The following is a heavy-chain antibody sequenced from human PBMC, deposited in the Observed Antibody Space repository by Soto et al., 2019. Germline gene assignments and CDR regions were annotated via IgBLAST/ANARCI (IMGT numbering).Heavy chain of an antibody. D-gene: IGHD2-2*01. V-gene: IGHV5-10-1*01. CDR3: ARRGYCTSTSCYAMRYFGMDV. J-gene: IGHJ6*02. Sequence: GESLKISCKGSGYNFTSYWISWVRQMPGKGLEWMGRIDPSDSYINYSPSFQGHVTISADKSTNTAYLQWSSLKAPDTAIYYCARRGYCTSTSCYAMRYFGMDVWGQGTTVTVS. CDR2: IDPSDSYI. CDR1: GYNFTSYW.